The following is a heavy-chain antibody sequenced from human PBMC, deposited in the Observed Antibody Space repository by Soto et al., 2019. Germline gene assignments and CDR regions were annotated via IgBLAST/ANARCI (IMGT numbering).Heavy chain of an antibody. CDR1: GYTFTGYY. Sequence: ASVKVSCKASGYTFTGYYMHWVRQAPGQGLEWMGWINPNSGGTNYAQKFQGWVTMTRDTSISTAYMELSRLRSDDTAVYYCARGSAGTSQANPYYYYYMDVWGKGTTVTVSS. V-gene: IGHV1-2*04. CDR3: ARGSAGTSQANPYYYYYMDV. D-gene: IGHD6-13*01. J-gene: IGHJ6*03. CDR2: INPNSGGT.